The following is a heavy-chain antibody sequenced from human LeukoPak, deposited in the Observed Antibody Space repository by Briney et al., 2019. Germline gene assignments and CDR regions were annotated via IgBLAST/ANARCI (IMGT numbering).Heavy chain of an antibody. CDR2: IIPILGIA. J-gene: IGHJ4*02. CDR3: ARDDTAKRLGY. CDR1: GYTFTSYD. V-gene: IGHV1-69*04. Sequence: GASVKVSCKASGYTFTSYDINWVRQAPGQGLEWMGRIIPILGIANYAQKFQGRVTITADKSTSTAYMELSSLRSEDTAVYYCARDDTAKRLGYWGQGTLVTVSS. D-gene: IGHD5-18*01.